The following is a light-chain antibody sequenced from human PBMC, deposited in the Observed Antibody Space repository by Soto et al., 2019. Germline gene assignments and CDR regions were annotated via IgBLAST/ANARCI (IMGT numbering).Light chain of an antibody. CDR3: SSYAGDNNLV. Sequence: QSALTQPRSVSGSPGQSVTISCTGTINDVGGYNYVSWYQHHPGKAPKLLISDVTKRPSWVPDRVSGSKSGNTASLTISDLQAEDESDYYCSSYAGDNNLVFGGGTKVTVL. V-gene: IGLV2-11*01. CDR2: DVT. CDR1: INDVGGYNY. J-gene: IGLJ2*01.